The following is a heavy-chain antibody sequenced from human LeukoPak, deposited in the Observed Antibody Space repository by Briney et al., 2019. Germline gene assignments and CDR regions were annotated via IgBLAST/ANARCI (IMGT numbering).Heavy chain of an antibody. V-gene: IGHV3-11*04. CDR2: ISHSGSTI. CDR3: ATYGSGSGTFFDS. CDR1: GYMFSDYY. Sequence: EGSLRLPCAASGYMFSDYYMSWIRQAPEKGLEWLSYISHSGSTIYYADSVKGRFTISRDNAKNSLYLQMNSLRAEDTALYYCATYGSGSGTFFDSWGQGTLVTVSS. J-gene: IGHJ4*01. D-gene: IGHD3-10*01.